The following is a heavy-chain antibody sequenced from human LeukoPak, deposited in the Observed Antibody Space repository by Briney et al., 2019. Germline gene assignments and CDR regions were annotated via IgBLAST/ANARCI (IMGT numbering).Heavy chain of an antibody. CDR3: ARERGYSYGLDY. Sequence: GGSLRLSCAASGFTFSSYSMNWVRQAPGKGLEWVSSISSSSSYIYYADSVKGRFTISRDNAKNSLYLQMNSLRAEDTAVYYCARERGYSYGLDYWGQGTPATVSS. D-gene: IGHD5-18*01. V-gene: IGHV3-21*03. CDR1: GFTFSSYS. CDR2: ISSSSSYI. J-gene: IGHJ4*02.